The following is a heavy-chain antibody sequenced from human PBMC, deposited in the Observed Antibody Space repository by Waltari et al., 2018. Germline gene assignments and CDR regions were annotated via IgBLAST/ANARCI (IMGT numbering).Heavy chain of an antibody. CDR1: GGSFSGYY. CDR2: INHSGST. D-gene: IGHD2-2*02. V-gene: IGHV4-34*01. Sequence: QVQLQQWGAGLLKPSETLSLTCAVYGGSFSGYYWSWIRQPPGKGLEWIGEINHSGSTTYHPSLKSRVTISVDTSKNQFSLKLSSVTAADTAVYYCARHAGIVVVPAAIRGFDYWGQGALVTVSS. J-gene: IGHJ4*02. CDR3: ARHAGIVVVPAAIRGFDY.